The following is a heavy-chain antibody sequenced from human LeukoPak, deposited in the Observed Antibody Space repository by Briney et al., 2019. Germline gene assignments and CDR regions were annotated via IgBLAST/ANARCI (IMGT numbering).Heavy chain of an antibody. J-gene: IGHJ6*03. D-gene: IGHD2-2*01. CDR1: GFTFSSYS. CDR2: ISSSSSYI. CDR3: ARVVYIVVVPAAPRYSSSWYHYYYYMDV. V-gene: IGHV3-21*01. Sequence: GGSLRLSCAASGFTFSSYSMNWVRQAPGKGLEWVSSISSSSSYIYYADSVKGRFTISRDNAKNSLYLQMNSLRAEDTAVYYCARVVYIVVVPAAPRYSSSWYHYYYYMDVWGKGTTVTVSS.